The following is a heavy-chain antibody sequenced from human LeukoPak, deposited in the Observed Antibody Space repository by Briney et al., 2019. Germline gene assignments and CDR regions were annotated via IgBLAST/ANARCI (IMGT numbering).Heavy chain of an antibody. D-gene: IGHD2-21*02. J-gene: IGHJ4*02. Sequence: GRSLRLSCAASGFTFSSYGMHWVRQAPGKGLEWVAIIWYDGSNKYYADSVKGRFTISRDNSKDTLYLQMNSLRAEDTAVYYCAKEWEAYCGGDCYPPLDYWGQGTLVTVSP. CDR3: AKEWEAYCGGDCYPPLDY. V-gene: IGHV3-33*06. CDR1: GFTFSSYG. CDR2: IWYDGSNK.